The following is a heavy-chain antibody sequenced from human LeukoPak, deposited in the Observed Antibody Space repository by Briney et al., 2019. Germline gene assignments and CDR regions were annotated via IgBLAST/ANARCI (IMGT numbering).Heavy chain of an antibody. D-gene: IGHD5-24*01. CDR3: ARGGQGDGYSADEAFDV. V-gene: IGHV6-1*01. CDR1: GDSVVSNSTA. J-gene: IGHJ3*01. CDR2: TYYRSKWYN. Sequence: SQTLSLTCVISGDSVVSNSTACNWIRQSPSRGLEWLGRTYYRSKWYNDYAVSVKSRIIINPDTSKNQFSLQLNSVTPEDTAVYYCARGGQGDGYSADEAFDVWGQGTMVTVSS.